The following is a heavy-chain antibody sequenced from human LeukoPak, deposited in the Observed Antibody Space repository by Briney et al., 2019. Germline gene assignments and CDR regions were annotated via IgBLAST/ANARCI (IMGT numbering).Heavy chain of an antibody. D-gene: IGHD6-13*01. CDR1: GFTFSRYA. CDR3: AKRGTTWSLDY. J-gene: IGHJ4*02. CDR2: LSGSSVST. V-gene: IGHV3-23*01. Sequence: GGSLRLSCAASGFTFSRYAIIWVRQGPGKRLECVSALSGSSVSTYYADSVKGRFTISRDNSKNTLYLQMNSLRAEDTAVYYCAKRGTTWSLDYWGQGTLVTVSS.